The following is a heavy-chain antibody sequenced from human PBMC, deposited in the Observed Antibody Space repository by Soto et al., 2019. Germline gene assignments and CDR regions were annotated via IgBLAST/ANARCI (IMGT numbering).Heavy chain of an antibody. CDR3: ARSIAVAATGWFDP. J-gene: IGHJ5*02. V-gene: IGHV4-31*03. D-gene: IGHD6-19*01. CDR2: IYYSGST. CDR1: GGSISSGGNY. Sequence: QVQLQESGPGLVKPSQTLSLTCTVSGGSISSGGNYWSWIRQHPGKGLEWIGYIYYSGSTYYNPSLTSRVTISVDTSKNQFSLKLSSVTAADTAVYYCARSIAVAATGWFDPWGQGTLVTVSS.